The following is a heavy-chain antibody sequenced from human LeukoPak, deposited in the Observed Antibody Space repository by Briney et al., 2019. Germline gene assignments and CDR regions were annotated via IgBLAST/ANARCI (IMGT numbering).Heavy chain of an antibody. CDR2: IKQDGTEK. CDR1: GFSFTTYW. CDR3: ARGEDIVVVVAARYFDY. V-gene: IGHV3-7*01. Sequence: GGSLRLSCAASGFSFTTYWMSWVRQAPGKGLEWVANIKQDGTEKYYVDSVKGRFTISRDNSKNTLYLQMNSLRAEDTAVYYCARGEDIVVVVAARYFDYWGQGTLVTVSS. J-gene: IGHJ4*02. D-gene: IGHD2-15*01.